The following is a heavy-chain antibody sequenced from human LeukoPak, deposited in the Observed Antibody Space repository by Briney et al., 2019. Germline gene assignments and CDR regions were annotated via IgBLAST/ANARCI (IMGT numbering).Heavy chain of an antibody. CDR3: TTLRYCSSASCPIRQYHYYGVDV. V-gene: IGHV3-15*01. D-gene: IGHD2-2*01. CDR1: GFNFNDAW. J-gene: IGHJ6*02. Sequence: GGSLRLSCAAAGFNFNDAWMSWVRLTPGKGLEWVGSIKSKVDGGTTDYAAPVDGRFTISTDASISTLYLQMNSLKTEDTAVYYCTTLRYCSSASCPIRQYHYYGVDVWGRGTTVTVSS. CDR2: IKSKVDGGTT.